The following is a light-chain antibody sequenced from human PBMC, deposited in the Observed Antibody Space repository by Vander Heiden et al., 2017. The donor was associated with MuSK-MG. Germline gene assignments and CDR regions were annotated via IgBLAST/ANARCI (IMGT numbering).Light chain of an antibody. V-gene: IGKV1-8*01. CDR2: TVS. CDR1: QDSVSY. CDR3: QQDDTHPQA. J-gene: IGKJ1*01. Sequence: ATQMSQSACSLAASIGDRVTIACRASQDSVSYFTCYQHKPGTAPKLPLYTVSTSQTRVLSRFSGRGSATAFTLTIRPLKSDDFATYFFQQDDTHPQAFGQGTKVEIK.